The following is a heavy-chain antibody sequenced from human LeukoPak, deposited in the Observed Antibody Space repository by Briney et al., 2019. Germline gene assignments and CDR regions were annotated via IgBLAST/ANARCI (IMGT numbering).Heavy chain of an antibody. J-gene: IGHJ4*02. CDR3: ARETGGVWDFDY. Sequence: ASVKVSCKASGYSFTTYDISWVRQAPGQGLEWMGWINPDNGSTKYVERFQDRVTMTTDTSTSTVYMDLRSLRSDDTAVYYFARETGGVWDFDYWGKGTMVTVSS. D-gene: IGHD1-14*01. CDR2: INPDNGST. V-gene: IGHV1-18*01. CDR1: GYSFTTYD.